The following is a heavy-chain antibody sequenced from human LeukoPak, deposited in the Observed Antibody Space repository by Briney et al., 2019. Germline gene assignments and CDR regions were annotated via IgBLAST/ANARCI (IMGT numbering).Heavy chain of an antibody. Sequence: ASVKVSCKASGYTFTSYAMNWVRQAPGQGLEWMGWINTNTGHPTYAQGFTGRFVLSLDTSVSTAYLQISSLKAEDTAVYYCARDIRDFWSGYYPTWSMDVWGKGTTVTVSS. CDR2: INTNTGHP. CDR3: ARDIRDFWSGYYPTWSMDV. V-gene: IGHV7-4-1*02. D-gene: IGHD3-3*01. CDR1: GYTFTSYA. J-gene: IGHJ6*04.